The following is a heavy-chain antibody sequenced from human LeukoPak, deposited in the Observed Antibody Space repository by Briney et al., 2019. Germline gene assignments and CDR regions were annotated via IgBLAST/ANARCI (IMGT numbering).Heavy chain of an antibody. Sequence: PSETLSLTCTVSGGSITSSNYYWGWIRQPPGKGLEWVGSISYSGSTYYNPSLKSRVTMSVDTSKNHFSLKVSSVTAADTAVYYCARLFAVVTRFFDYWGQGTLVIVSS. V-gene: IGHV4-39*02. CDR1: GGSITSSNYY. D-gene: IGHD3-3*01. J-gene: IGHJ4*02. CDR3: ARLFAVVTRFFDY. CDR2: ISYSGST.